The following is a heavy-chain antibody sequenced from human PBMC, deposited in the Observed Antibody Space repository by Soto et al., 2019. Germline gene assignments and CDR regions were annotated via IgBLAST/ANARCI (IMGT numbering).Heavy chain of an antibody. D-gene: IGHD3-3*01. CDR3: ARNTIFGVDTSPYYYGMDV. J-gene: IGHJ6*02. CDR2: IIPIFGTA. CDR1: GGTFSSYA. V-gene: IGHV1-69*01. Sequence: QVQLVQSGAEVKKPGSSVKVSCKASGGTFSSYAISWVRQAPGQGLEWMGGIIPIFGTANYAQKFQGRVTITADESTSTAYMELSSLRSEDTAVYYCARNTIFGVDTSPYYYGMDVWGQGTTVTVSS.